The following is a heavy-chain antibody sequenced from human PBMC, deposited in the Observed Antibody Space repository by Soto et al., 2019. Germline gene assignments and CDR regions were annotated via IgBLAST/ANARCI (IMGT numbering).Heavy chain of an antibody. Sequence: SETLSLTCAISGAPIPWGDYSWNWIRQPPGKGLEWIGYIFHGGSTYYNPSLRSRVTISVDRSRTQFSLKMSSVTAADTAAYYCARGRVVVPAAVMFNCLDPGGQGALVTVSS. CDR3: ARGRVVVPAAVMFNCLDP. J-gene: IGHJ5*02. V-gene: IGHV4-30-2*01. CDR1: GAPIPWGDYS. D-gene: IGHD2-2*01. CDR2: IFHGGST.